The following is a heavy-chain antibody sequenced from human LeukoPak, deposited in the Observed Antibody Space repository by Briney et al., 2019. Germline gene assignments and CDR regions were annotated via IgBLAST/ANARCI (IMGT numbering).Heavy chain of an antibody. V-gene: IGHV1-2*02. CDR1: GYTFTSYG. CDR2: INPNSGGT. D-gene: IGHD3-3*01. CDR3: ASPAPFYDFWSGFRYAFDI. Sequence: ASVKVSCKASGYTFTSYGISWVRQAPGQGLEWMGWINPNSGGTNYAQKFQGRVTMTRDTSISTAYMELSRLRSDDTAVYYCASPAPFYDFWSGFRYAFDIWGQGTMVTVSS. J-gene: IGHJ3*02.